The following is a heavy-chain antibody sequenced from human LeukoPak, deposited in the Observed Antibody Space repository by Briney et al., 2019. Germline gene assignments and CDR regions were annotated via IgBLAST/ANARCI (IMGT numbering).Heavy chain of an antibody. V-gene: IGHV1-24*01. CDR3: ARGRYCSSTSCYRDYYYGMDV. CDR1: GYTLTGLS. Sequence: ASVKVSCKVSGYTLTGLSMHWVRQAPGKGLEWMGGFDPEDGETIYAQKFQGRVTMTEDTSTDTAYMELSSLRSEDTAVYYCARGRYCSSTSCYRDYYYGMDVWGQGTTVTVSS. D-gene: IGHD2-2*02. J-gene: IGHJ6*02. CDR2: FDPEDGET.